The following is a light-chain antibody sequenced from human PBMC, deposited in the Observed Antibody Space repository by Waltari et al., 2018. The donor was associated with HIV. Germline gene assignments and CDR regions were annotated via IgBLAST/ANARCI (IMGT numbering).Light chain of an antibody. CDR3: QQTYSASMT. V-gene: IGKV1-39*01. J-gene: IGKJ5*01. CDR2: AAT. Sequence: DIQMTHSPSSLSASLGDEVTITCRASQNIKNYVNWYRQKPGGAPKLLVYAATNLQSGVPGRFRGGGSGTDFTLTINNLQPEDSAIYSCQQTYSASMTFGQGTRV. CDR1: QNIKNY.